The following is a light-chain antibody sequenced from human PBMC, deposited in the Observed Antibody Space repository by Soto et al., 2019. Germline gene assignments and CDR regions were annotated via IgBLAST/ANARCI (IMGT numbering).Light chain of an antibody. J-gene: IGKJ1*01. Sequence: EIVMTQSPPTLSVSPGERATLSCRASQSVSSNLAWYQQKPGQAPRLLIYGASTRATGIPARFSGSGSGTEFTLTISSLQSEDFAVYYCQQYKGTFGQGTKVDIK. CDR2: GAS. CDR1: QSVSSN. CDR3: QQYKGT. V-gene: IGKV3-15*01.